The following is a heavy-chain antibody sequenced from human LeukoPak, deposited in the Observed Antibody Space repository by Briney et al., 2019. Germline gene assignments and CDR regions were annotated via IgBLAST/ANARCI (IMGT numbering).Heavy chain of an antibody. CDR3: ARGRPHGNDY. CDR2: IKQDGTEE. Sequence: GGSLRLSCVASGFTFSSSWMSWVRRAPGKGLEWVANIKQDGTEEYYVDSVRGRFSISKDNAKNSLYLQMNSLRVEDTAVYYCARGRPHGNDYWGQGTLVTVSS. V-gene: IGHV3-7*01. CDR1: GFTFSSSW. J-gene: IGHJ4*02. D-gene: IGHD4-23*01.